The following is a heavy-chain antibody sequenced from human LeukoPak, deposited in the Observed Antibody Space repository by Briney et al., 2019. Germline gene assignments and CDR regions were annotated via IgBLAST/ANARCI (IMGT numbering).Heavy chain of an antibody. Sequence: SETLSLTCTVSGGSISSSSYYWGWIRQPPGKGLEWIGSIYYSGSTYYNPSLKSRVTISIDTSKNQFSLKLSSVTAADTAVYYCARAQGIFEIGWFDPWGQGTLVTVSS. CDR2: IYYSGST. J-gene: IGHJ5*02. CDR3: ARAQGIFEIGWFDP. CDR1: GGSISSSSYY. V-gene: IGHV4-39*07. D-gene: IGHD3-3*01.